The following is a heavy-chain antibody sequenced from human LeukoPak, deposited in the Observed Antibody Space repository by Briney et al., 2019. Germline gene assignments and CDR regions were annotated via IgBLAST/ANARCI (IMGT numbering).Heavy chain of an antibody. CDR1: GFTFSSYW. CDR3: ATLYGDYNWYFDL. V-gene: IGHV3-30-3*01. D-gene: IGHD4-17*01. Sequence: GGSLRLSCAASGFTFSSYWMSWVRQAPGKGLEWVAVISYDGSNKYYADSVKGRFTISRDNSKNTLYLQMNSLRAEDTAVYYCATLYGDYNWYFDLWGRGTLVTVSS. CDR2: ISYDGSNK. J-gene: IGHJ2*01.